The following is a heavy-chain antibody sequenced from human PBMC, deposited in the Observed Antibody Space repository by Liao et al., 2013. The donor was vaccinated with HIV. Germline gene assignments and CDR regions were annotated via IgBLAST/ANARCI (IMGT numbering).Heavy chain of an antibody. CDR3: AREEPHGVGAFDF. CDR1: GDSVRSGSLY. V-gene: IGHV4-61*02. CDR2: VYTSGGAT. D-gene: IGHD1-26*01. Sequence: QVLLQESGPGLVKPSQTLSLTCIVSGDSVRSGSLYWVWFRQPAGRGLEYIGRVYTSGGATNYNPSLKSRVAVSLDTSHNQFSLKLTSATAADTAVYYCAREEPHGVGAFDFWGQGTMVTVSS. J-gene: IGHJ3*01.